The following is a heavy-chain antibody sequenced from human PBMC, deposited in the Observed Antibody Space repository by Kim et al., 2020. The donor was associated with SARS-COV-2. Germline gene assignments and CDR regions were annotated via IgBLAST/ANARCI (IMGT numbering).Heavy chain of an antibody. CDR1: GFTFSRFA. D-gene: IGHD1-26*01. CDR3: AKASYYAVDAVERFDS. V-gene: IGHV3-23*01. Sequence: GGSLRLSCAASGFTFSRFAMSWVRQAPGKGLQWLSVISGSGGDTNYADSVKGRFTISRDNSKNKLYMQLNSLRAEDTAVYYCAKASYYAVDAVERFDSSGQGSLLTLSS. J-gene: IGHJ5*01. CDR2: ISGSGGDT.